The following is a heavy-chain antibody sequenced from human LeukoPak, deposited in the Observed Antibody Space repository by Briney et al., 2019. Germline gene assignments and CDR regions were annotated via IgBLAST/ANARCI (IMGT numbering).Heavy chain of an antibody. CDR3: ARAGFAYYGSGSYYNS. J-gene: IGHJ4*02. V-gene: IGHV4-34*01. D-gene: IGHD3-10*01. CDR1: GGSFSGYY. Sequence: SETLSLTCAVYGGSFSGYYWSWIRQPPGKGLEWIGEINHSGSTNYNPSLKSRVTISVDTSKNQFSLKLSSVTAADTAVYYCARAGFAYYGSGSYYNSWGQGTLVTVSS. CDR2: INHSGST.